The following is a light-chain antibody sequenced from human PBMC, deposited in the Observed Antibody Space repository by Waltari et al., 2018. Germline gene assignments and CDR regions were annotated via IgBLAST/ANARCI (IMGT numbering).Light chain of an antibody. Sequence: DIVMTQSPDSLAVSLGERATINCKSSQTLLYNSNNKNYLTWYQQKPGQPPKLLLYWASTREFAVPERFPGGGSGTDFTLTISGVQAEDVAVYYCQQYYTTPRTFGQGTKVEIK. CDR2: WAS. J-gene: IGKJ1*01. CDR3: QQYYTTPRT. CDR1: QTLLYNSNNKNY. V-gene: IGKV4-1*01.